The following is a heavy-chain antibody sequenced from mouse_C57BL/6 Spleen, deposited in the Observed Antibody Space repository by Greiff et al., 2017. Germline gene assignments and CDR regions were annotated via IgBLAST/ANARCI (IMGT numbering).Heavy chain of an antibody. D-gene: IGHD2-13*01. V-gene: IGHV1-9*01. J-gene: IGHJ4*01. CDR3: ARVTDGPMDY. CDR1: GYTFTGYW. Sequence: QVQLQQSGAELMKPGASVKLSCKATGYTFTGYWIEWVKQRPGHGLEWIGEILPGSGSTNSNEKFKGKATFTADTSSNTAYMQLSSLTTDDSAIYYCARVTDGPMDYWGQGTSVTVSS. CDR2: ILPGSGST.